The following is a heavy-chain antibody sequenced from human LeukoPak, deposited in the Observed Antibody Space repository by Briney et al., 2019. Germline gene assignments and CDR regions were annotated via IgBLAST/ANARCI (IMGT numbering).Heavy chain of an antibody. CDR2: ISYDGSNK. CDR1: GFTFSSYA. D-gene: IGHD2-15*01. Sequence: GGSLRLSCAASGFTFSSYAMHWVRQAPGKGLEWVAVISYDGSNKCYADSVKGRFTISRDNSKNTLYLQMNSLRAEDTAVYYCARGSERFLEWLTYCSGGSCQQFDYWGQGTLVTVSS. CDR3: ARGSERFLEWLTYCSGGSCQQFDY. V-gene: IGHV3-30-3*01. J-gene: IGHJ4*02.